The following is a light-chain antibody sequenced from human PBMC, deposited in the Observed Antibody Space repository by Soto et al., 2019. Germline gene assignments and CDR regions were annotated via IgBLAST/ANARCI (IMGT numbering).Light chain of an antibody. Sequence: SYELTQPPSVSVAPGQTARISCGGNNIGTKSVHWYQQKPGQAPILVVYDNSDRPSGIPERFSGSNSGNTATLTISRVEAGDEADYFCQVWDTSGDPVVFGGGTKVTVL. J-gene: IGLJ2*01. CDR3: QVWDTSGDPVV. CDR1: NIGTKS. CDR2: DNS. V-gene: IGLV3-21*02.